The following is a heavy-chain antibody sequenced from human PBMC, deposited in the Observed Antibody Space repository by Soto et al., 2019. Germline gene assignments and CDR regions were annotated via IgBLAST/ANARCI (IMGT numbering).Heavy chain of an antibody. Sequence: GGSLRLSCAASGFTFSNNAMNWVRQAPGKGLEWVSGISGTGYDTYYADSAKGRFPISRDTSNNTWYMQRKSLRGEDTAIYYCAKARQAQSHYYYGMDVWGQGPPVTVAS. D-gene: IGHD6-19*01. V-gene: IGHV3-23*01. CDR1: GFTFSNNA. J-gene: IGHJ6*02. CDR3: AKARQAQSHYYYGMDV. CDR2: ISGTGYDT.